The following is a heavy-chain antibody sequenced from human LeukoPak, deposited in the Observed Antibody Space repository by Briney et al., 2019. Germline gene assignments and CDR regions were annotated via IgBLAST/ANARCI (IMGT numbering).Heavy chain of an antibody. D-gene: IGHD5-12*01. CDR3: ARAFSGYSGYVFDY. V-gene: IGHV1-2*02. J-gene: IGHJ4*02. CDR2: INPNSGGT. Sequence: ATVKDSCKASGYTFTGYYMHWVRQAPGQGLEWMGWINPNSGGTNYAQKFQGRVTMTRDTSISTAYMELSRLRSDDTAVYYCARAFSGYSGYVFDYWGQGTLVTVFS. CDR1: GYTFTGYY.